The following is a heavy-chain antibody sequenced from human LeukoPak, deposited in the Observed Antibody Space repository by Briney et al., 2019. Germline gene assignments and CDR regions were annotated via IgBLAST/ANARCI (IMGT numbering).Heavy chain of an antibody. CDR2: IYHSGST. V-gene: IGHV4-38-2*02. CDR3: AREGYYDSSGYYVLPWY. J-gene: IGHJ4*02. Sequence: SETLSLTCTVSGYSISSGYCWGWIRQPPGKGLEWIGSIYHSGSTYYNPSLKSRVTISVDTSENQFSLKLSSVTAADTAVYYCAREGYYDSSGYYVLPWYWGQGTLVTVSS. CDR1: GYSISSGYC. D-gene: IGHD3-22*01.